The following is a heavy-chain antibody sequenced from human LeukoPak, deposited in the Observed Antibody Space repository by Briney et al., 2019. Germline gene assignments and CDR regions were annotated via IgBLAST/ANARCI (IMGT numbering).Heavy chain of an antibody. CDR1: GYTFTSYD. D-gene: IGHD3-16*01. Sequence: ASVKVSCKASGYTFTSYDINWVRQAPGQGLEWMGWMSPNSGNTGYAQKFQGRVTITRNTSINTAYMELSSLRSEDTAVYYCARGPSPWGDWGQGTLVIVSS. J-gene: IGHJ4*02. CDR2: MSPNSGNT. V-gene: IGHV1-8*03. CDR3: ARGPSPWGD.